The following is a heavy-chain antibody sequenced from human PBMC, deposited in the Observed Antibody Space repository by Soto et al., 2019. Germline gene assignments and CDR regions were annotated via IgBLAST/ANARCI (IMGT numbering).Heavy chain of an antibody. CDR2: IIPIFGTA. Sequence: SVKVSCKASGGTFSSYAISWVRQAPGQGLEWMGGIIPIFGTANYAQKFQGRVTITADESTSTAYMELSSLRSEDTAVYYYARDRKCSSTSCYKWNYYYHGMDVWGQGTTVTVSS. D-gene: IGHD2-2*02. J-gene: IGHJ6*02. V-gene: IGHV1-69*13. CDR3: ARDRKCSSTSCYKWNYYYHGMDV. CDR1: GGTFSSYA.